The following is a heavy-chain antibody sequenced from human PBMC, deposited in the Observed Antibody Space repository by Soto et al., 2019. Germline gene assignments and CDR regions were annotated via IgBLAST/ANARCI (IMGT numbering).Heavy chain of an antibody. J-gene: IGHJ4*02. CDR3: ARVFSSGSGWMYYFDF. CDR2: VFHTGGT. V-gene: IGHV4-4*02. Sequence: QVQLQESGPGLVKPSETLSLTCTVSSDSIAGENWWSWVRQPPGLGLEWIGEVFHTGGTNYNPSLMIRVTMAVDKSKTQFSLILISAAAADTAVYYCARVFSSGSGWMYYFDFWGQGTLVSVSS. D-gene: IGHD6-19*01. CDR1: SDSIAGENW.